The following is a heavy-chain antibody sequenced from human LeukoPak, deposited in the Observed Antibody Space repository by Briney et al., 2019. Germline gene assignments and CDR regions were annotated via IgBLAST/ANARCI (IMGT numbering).Heavy chain of an antibody. CDR3: AREGTAGTNLNWFDP. CDR2: ISYSGST. CDR1: GGSISSYY. D-gene: IGHD1-1*01. Sequence: PSETLSLTCTVSGGSISSYYWSWIRQPPGKGLEWIGYISYSGSTNFNPSLKSRVTISVDTSKNQFSLRLSSVTAADTAVYYCAREGTAGTNLNWFDPWGQGTLVTVSS. J-gene: IGHJ5*02. V-gene: IGHV4-59*01.